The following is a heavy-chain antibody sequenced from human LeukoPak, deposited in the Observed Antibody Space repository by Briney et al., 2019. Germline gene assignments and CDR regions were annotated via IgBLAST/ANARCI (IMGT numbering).Heavy chain of an antibody. D-gene: IGHD6-6*01. CDR3: ARLLAARPGRQPYYMDV. CDR2: INHSGST. CDR1: GGSFRGYY. J-gene: IGHJ6*03. Sequence: PSETLSLTCAVYGGSFRGYYWSWIRQPPGKGLEWIGEINHSGSTNYNPSLKSRVTISVDTSKNQFSLKLSSVTAADTAVYYCARLLAARPGRQPYYMDVWGKGTTVTVSS. V-gene: IGHV4-34*01.